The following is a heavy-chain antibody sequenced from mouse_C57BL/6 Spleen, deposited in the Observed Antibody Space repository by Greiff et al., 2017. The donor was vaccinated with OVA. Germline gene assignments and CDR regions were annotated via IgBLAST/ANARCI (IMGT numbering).Heavy chain of an antibody. J-gene: IGHJ1*03. V-gene: IGHV1-54*01. Sequence: VQLQQSGAELVRPGTSVKVSCKASGYAFTNYLIEWVKQRPGQGLEWIGVLNPGSGGTNYNEKFKGKATLTADKSSSTAYMQLSSLTSEDSAVYFCARSPYYGSSYWYFDVWGTGTTVTVSS. CDR2: LNPGSGGT. CDR3: ARSPYYGSSYWYFDV. D-gene: IGHD1-1*01. CDR1: GYAFTNYL.